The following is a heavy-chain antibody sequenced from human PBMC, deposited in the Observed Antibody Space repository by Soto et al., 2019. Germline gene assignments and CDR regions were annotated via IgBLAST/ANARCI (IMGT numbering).Heavy chain of an antibody. V-gene: IGHV4-59*08. CDR3: ARLRRARGGIGGFSDY. J-gene: IGHJ4*02. CDR2: IYYSGST. D-gene: IGHD2-15*01. Sequence: SETLSLTCTVSGGSISSYYWSWIRQPPGKGLEWIGYIYYSGSTNYNPSLKSRVTISVDTSKNQFSLKLSSVTAADTAVYYCARLRRARGGIGGFSDYWGQGTLVTVSS. CDR1: GGSISSYY.